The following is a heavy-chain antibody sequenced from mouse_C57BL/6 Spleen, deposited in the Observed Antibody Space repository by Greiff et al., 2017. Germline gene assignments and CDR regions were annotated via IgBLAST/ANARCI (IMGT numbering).Heavy chain of an antibody. J-gene: IGHJ2*01. CDR1: GFTFSSYT. CDR3: ARKGSSGYYFDY. V-gene: IGHV5-9*01. Sequence: EVKVVESGGGLVKPGASLKLSCAASGFTFSSYTMSWVRQTPEKRLEWVATISGGGGNTYYPDSVKGRFTISRDNAKNTLYLQMSSLRSEDTALYYCARKGSSGYYFDYWGQGTTLTVSS. D-gene: IGHD3-2*02. CDR2: ISGGGGNT.